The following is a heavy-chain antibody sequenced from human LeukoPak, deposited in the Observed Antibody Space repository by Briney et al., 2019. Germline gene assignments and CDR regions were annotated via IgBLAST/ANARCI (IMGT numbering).Heavy chain of an antibody. CDR1: GFSFRSHW. J-gene: IGHJ3*02. V-gene: IGHV3-7*01. CDR3: ATISAQTFDI. Sequence: GGSLRLSCVGSGFSFRSHWVNWVRQSPGKGLEWVANIKPDGSDKYYVDSARGRFTVSRDNAKNSAFLQMNSPRAEDTAIYYCATISAQTFDIWGQGTLVCVSS. D-gene: IGHD5-24*01. CDR2: IKPDGSDK.